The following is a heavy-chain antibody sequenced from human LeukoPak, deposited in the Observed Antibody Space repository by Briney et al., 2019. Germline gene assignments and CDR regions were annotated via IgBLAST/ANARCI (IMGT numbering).Heavy chain of an antibody. D-gene: IGHD5-18*01. CDR3: ARGVNSQGTAMVLFDS. CDR1: GGTFKNYA. CDR2: FIPIFDTT. V-gene: IGHV1-69*05. Sequence: SVKVSCKASGGTFKNYAVTWVRQAPGQGLEWMGGFIPIFDTTNYAPNFQGRVTITTDESSNTAFMELSSLTSEDTAVYYCARGVNSQGTAMVLFDSWGQGSLVTVSA. J-gene: IGHJ4*02.